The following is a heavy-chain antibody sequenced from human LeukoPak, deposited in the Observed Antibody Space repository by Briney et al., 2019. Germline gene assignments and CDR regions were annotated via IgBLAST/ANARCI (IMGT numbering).Heavy chain of an antibody. J-gene: IGHJ4*02. V-gene: IGHV4-34*01. CDR1: GGSFSGYY. CDR2: INHSGST. D-gene: IGHD6-13*01. Sequence: PSETLSLTCAVYGGSFSGYYWSWIRQPPGKGLEWIGEINHSGSTNYNPSLKSRVTISVDTSKNQFSLKLSSVTAADTAVYYCARARSWLPIDYWGQGTLVTVSS. CDR3: ARARSWLPIDY.